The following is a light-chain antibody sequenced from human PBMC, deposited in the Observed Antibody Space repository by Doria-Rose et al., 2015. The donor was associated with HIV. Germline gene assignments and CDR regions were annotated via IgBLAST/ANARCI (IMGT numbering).Light chain of an antibody. CDR3: HQYASSRT. V-gene: IGKV3-20*01. CDR1: QSVSANC. J-gene: IGKJ1*01. CDR2: GAS. Sequence: EIVLTQSPGTLSLSPGERATLSCRASQSVSANCLAWYQQRPGQSPRLVIYGASSRATDIPDRFSGSGSGTDFTLTISRLEPEDFAVYYCHQYASSRTFGQGTKVEIK.